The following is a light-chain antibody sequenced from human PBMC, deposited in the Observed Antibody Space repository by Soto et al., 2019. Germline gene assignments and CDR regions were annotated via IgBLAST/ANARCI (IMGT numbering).Light chain of an antibody. Sequence: EIVMTQSPATLSVSPGERGTLSCRASQNIRNNLAWYQQKPGQSPRLLIYDASTRATGIPARFSGSGSGTEFTLTISSLQSEDFAVYYCQQYDKWPPWTFGQGTKVEIK. CDR3: QQYDKWPPWT. V-gene: IGKV3-15*01. CDR2: DAS. J-gene: IGKJ1*01. CDR1: QNIRNN.